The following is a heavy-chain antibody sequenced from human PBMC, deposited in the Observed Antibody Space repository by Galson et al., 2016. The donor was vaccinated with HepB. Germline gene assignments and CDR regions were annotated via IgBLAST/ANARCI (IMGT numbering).Heavy chain of an antibody. V-gene: IGHV6-1*01. CDR3: ASIGRYDDFNI. D-gene: IGHD3-16*01. J-gene: IGHJ3*02. CDR1: GDSVSSNGAS. Sequence: CAISGDSVSSNGASWHWIRQSPSRSLEWLGRTYYRSKWYNDYAVSVKSRMAISPDTSKNQFSLQLNSVTPEDTAVYFCASIGRYDDFNIWGQGTMVTVSS. CDR2: TYYRSKWYN.